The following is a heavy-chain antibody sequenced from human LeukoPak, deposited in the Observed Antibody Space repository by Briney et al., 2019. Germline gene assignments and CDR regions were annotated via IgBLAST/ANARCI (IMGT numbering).Heavy chain of an antibody. V-gene: IGHV4-59*01. Sequence: SETLSLTCTVSGVSISSSYWSWTRQSPGEGLEWIGYIYDSGSSKYNPSLKHRVTISVDASKNQFSLRLRSVTAADTAVYYCAKTLLWFGVGYFDLWGRGTLVTVSS. J-gene: IGHJ2*01. D-gene: IGHD3-10*01. CDR1: GVSISSSY. CDR3: AKTLLWFGVGYFDL. CDR2: IYDSGSS.